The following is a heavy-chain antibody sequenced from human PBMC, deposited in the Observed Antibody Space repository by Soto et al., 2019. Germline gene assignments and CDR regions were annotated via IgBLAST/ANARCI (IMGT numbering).Heavy chain of an antibody. CDR2: IYYSGST. CDR1: GGSISSSSYY. V-gene: IGHV4-39*01. CDR3: ARWVYYYYYMDV. Sequence: SETLSLTCTVSGGSISSSSYYWGWIRQPPGKGLEWIGSIYYSGSTYYNPSLKSRDTISVDTSKNQFSLKLSSVTAADTAVYYCARWVYYYYYMDVWGKGTTVTVSS. J-gene: IGHJ6*03.